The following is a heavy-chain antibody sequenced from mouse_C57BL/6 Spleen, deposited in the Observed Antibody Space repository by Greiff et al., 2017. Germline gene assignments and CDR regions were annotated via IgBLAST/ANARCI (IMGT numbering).Heavy chain of an antibody. V-gene: IGHV3-6*01. CDR2: ISYDGSN. D-gene: IGHD1-1*01. CDR1: GYSITSGYY. CDR3: ARVGTTVVVFDY. Sequence: EVKVEESGPGLVKPSQSLSLTCSVTGYSITSGYYWNWIRQFPGNKLEWMGYISYDGSNNYNPSLKNRISITRDTSKNQFFLKLNSVTTEDTATYYCARVGTTVVVFDYWGQGTTLTVSS. J-gene: IGHJ2*01.